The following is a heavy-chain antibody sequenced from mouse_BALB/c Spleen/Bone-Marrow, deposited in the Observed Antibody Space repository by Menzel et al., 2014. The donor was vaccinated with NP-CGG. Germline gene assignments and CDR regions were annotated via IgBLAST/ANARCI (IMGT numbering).Heavy chain of an antibody. Sequence: EVQRVESGGGLVQPGGSLRLSCATSGFTFTDYYMNWVRQPPGKAFEGLAFVRNKAYGYTTEYSASVKGRFTISRDNSQNILYLQMNTLRAEDSATYYCARDMGGLLFDSWGQGTTLSVSS. CDR1: GFTFTDYY. CDR3: ARDMGGLLFDS. J-gene: IGHJ2*01. V-gene: IGHV7-3*02. CDR2: VRNKAYGYTT. D-gene: IGHD1-1*01.